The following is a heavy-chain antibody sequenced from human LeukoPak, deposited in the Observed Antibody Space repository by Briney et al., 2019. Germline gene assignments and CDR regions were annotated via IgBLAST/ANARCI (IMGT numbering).Heavy chain of an antibody. CDR1: GLTFSDYS. CDR3: VRDRSGSYPCYFDF. V-gene: IGHV3-21*01. CDR2: IRSRSSYI. Sequence: GGSLRLSCAASGLTFSDYSMNWVRQAPGKGLEWVSSIRSRSSYISYADSVKGRFTISRDNAKNSLCLEMNSLRAEDTAVYYCVRDRSGSYPCYFDFWGQGTLLTASS. D-gene: IGHD1-26*01. J-gene: IGHJ4*02.